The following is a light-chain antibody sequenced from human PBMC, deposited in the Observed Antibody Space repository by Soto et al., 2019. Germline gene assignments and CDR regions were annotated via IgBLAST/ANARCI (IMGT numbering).Light chain of an antibody. CDR1: QSVDSTY. Sequence: EIVLTQSPGTLSLSPGERATLSCRASQSVDSTYLAWYQQKPGQAPRLLIYAASSRAAGIPDRFSGSGSGTDFTLTISRLEPEDFAVYYCQQRSNWPPVFGGGTKVEIK. CDR2: AAS. V-gene: IGKV3D-20*02. CDR3: QQRSNWPPV. J-gene: IGKJ4*01.